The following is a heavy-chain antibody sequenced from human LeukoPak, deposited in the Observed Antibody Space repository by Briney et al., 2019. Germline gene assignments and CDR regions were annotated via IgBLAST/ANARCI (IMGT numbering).Heavy chain of an antibody. D-gene: IGHD2-2*02. CDR2: ISAYNGNT. CDR1: GYTFTSYG. Sequence: ASVKVSCKASGYTFTSYGISWVRQAPGQGLEWMGWISAYNGNTNYAQMLQGRVTMTTDTSTSTAYMELRSLRSDDTAVYYCARGVVVPAAIGWFDPWGQGTLVTVSS. V-gene: IGHV1-18*01. J-gene: IGHJ5*02. CDR3: ARGVVVPAAIGWFDP.